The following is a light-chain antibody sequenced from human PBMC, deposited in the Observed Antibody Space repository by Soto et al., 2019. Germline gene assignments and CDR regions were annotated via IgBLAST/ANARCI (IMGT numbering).Light chain of an antibody. CDR2: AAS. J-gene: IGKJ3*01. Sequence: DIQMTQSPSSLSASVGDRVTITCRASQSISSYLNWYQQKPGKAPKLLIYAASSLQSGVPSRFSGSGSRTDFTRTISSQRPEDSATYDCQQSYSTPFTFGPGTKVDIK. V-gene: IGKV1-39*01. CDR3: QQSYSTPFT. CDR1: QSISSY.